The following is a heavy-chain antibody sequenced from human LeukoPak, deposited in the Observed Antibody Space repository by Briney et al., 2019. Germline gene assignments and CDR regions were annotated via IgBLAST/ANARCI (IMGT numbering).Heavy chain of an antibody. CDR2: ISSSGFNI. CDR3: AGQSRLGYCSGGSCYSQPFDP. V-gene: IGHV3-48*03. D-gene: IGHD2-15*01. CDR1: GFTFSSYE. J-gene: IGHJ5*02. Sequence: GGSLRLSCAVSGFTFSSYEMNWVRQAPGKGREWVSYISSSGFNIYYADSVKGRFTISRDNAKNSLYLQMNSLRAEDTAVYYCAGQSRLGYCSGGSCYSQPFDPWGQGTLVTVSS.